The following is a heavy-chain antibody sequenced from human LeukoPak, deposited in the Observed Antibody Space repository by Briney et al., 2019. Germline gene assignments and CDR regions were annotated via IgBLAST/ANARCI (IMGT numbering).Heavy chain of an antibody. CDR2: ITSNGGST. CDR3: VKGRCSGSSCYGGDY. D-gene: IGHD2-2*01. CDR1: GFTFSSYA. V-gene: IGHV3-64D*06. J-gene: IGHJ4*02. Sequence: PGGSLRLSCSASGFTFSSYAMNWVRQAAGKGLEYVSAITSNGGSTYYADSVKGRFTISRDNSKNTLYLQMSSLRVEDTAVYYCVKGRCSGSSCYGGDYWGQGTLVTVSS.